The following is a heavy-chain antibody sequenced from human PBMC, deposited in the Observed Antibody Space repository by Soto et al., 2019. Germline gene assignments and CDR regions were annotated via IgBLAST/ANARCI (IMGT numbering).Heavy chain of an antibody. CDR2: MNPNSGNT. J-gene: IGHJ4*02. CDR3: ARQKVDASDY. CDR1: GYTLTELS. Sequence: ASVKVSCKVSGYTLTELSMHWVRQAPGQGLEWMGWMNPNSGNTGYAQKFQGRVTMTRNTSISTAYMELSSLRSEDTAVYYCARQKVDASDYWGQGTLVTVSS. V-gene: IGHV1-8*01. D-gene: IGHD2-15*01.